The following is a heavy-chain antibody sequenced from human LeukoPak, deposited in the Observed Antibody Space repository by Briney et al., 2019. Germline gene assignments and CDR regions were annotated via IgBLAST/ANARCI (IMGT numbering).Heavy chain of an antibody. J-gene: IGHJ4*02. V-gene: IGHV4-61*02. CDR2: IYTSGST. CDR1: GGSISSGSYY. CDR3: ARSIPGRTLDY. Sequence: PSETLSLTCTVSGGSISSGSYYWSWIRQPAGKGLEWIGRIYTSGSTNYNPSLKSRVTISVDTSKNQFSLKLSSVTAADTAVYYCARSIPGRTLDYWGQGTLVTVSS.